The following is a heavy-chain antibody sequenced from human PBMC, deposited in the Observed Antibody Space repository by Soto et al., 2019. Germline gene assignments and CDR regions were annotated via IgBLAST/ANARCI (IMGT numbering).Heavy chain of an antibody. CDR2: IWYDGGNI. Sequence: QVHLAESGGGVVQPGRPLRLSCAASGFTFGNFGMHWVRQAPGKGLEWVAVIWYDGGNIHYADSVKGRFTITRDNSNNTLYLQMNSLRAEDTAVYYCAGGRYDYSNYYLDYWGQGTLVTVSS. CDR3: AGGRYDYSNYYLDY. J-gene: IGHJ4*02. D-gene: IGHD4-4*01. CDR1: GFTFGNFG. V-gene: IGHV3-33*01.